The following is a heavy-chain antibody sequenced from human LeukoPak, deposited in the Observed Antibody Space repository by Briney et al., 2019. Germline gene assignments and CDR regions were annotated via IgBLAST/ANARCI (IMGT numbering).Heavy chain of an antibody. V-gene: IGHV4-38-2*02. CDR1: GYSISSGYY. Sequence: PSETLSLTCTVSGYSISSGYYCGWIRQPPGKGLEWIASIYHSGSTYYNLSLKSPATISVDTSKTQFSLKLSSVTAADTAAYYCATDGRIRFPVTNWFDPWGQGTLVTASS. J-gene: IGHJ5*02. CDR2: IYHSGST. D-gene: IGHD3-3*01. CDR3: ATDGRIRFPVTNWFDP.